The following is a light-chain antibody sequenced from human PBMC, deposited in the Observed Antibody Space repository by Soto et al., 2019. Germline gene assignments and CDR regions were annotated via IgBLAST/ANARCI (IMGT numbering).Light chain of an antibody. CDR2: DAS. V-gene: IGKV3-20*01. CDR3: QQYGISVT. Sequence: EIVLTQSPGTLSVSSGEGATLSCRASQFVTSGHLAWYQQKPGQAPRLLIYDASTRATGIPDRFSGSGSGTDFSLNISRLEPEDLAVYYCQQYGISVTFGQGTRLEIK. J-gene: IGKJ5*01. CDR1: QFVTSGH.